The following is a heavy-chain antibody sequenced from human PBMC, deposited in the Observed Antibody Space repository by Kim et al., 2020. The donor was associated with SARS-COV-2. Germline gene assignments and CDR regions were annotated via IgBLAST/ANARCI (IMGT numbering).Heavy chain of an antibody. V-gene: IGHV3-21*01. CDR1: GFTFSSYS. CDR2: ISSSSSYI. Sequence: GGSLRLSCAASGFTFSSYSMNWVRQAPGKGLEWVSSISSSSSYIYYADSVKGRFTISRDNAKNSLYLQMNSLRAEDTAVYYCARDPRAPFPLRGYSGYAFDPWGQGTLVTVSS. CDR3: ARDPRAPFPLRGYSGYAFDP. J-gene: IGHJ5*02. D-gene: IGHD5-12*01.